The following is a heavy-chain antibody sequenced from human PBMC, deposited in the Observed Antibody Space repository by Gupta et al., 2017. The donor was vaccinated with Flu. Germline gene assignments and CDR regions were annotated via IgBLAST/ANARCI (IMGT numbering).Heavy chain of an antibody. V-gene: IGHV4-38-2*01. Sequence: QVQLQESGPGLVKPSETLSLPCAVSGYSISSGYYWGWIRQPPGKGLEWIGSIYHSGSTYYNPSLKSRVTISVDTSKNQFSLKLSSVTAADTAVYYCARGGVDGGSGYYYVPLLDYWGQGTLVTVSS. D-gene: IGHD3-22*01. CDR3: ARGGVDGGSGYYYVPLLDY. CDR1: GYSISSGYY. J-gene: IGHJ4*02. CDR2: IYHSGST.